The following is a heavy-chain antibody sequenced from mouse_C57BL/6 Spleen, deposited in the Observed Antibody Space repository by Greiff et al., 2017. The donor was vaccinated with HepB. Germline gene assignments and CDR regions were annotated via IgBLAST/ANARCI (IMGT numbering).Heavy chain of an antibody. V-gene: IGHV1-64*01. CDR3: ARWGYDYDEGFAY. J-gene: IGHJ3*01. D-gene: IGHD2-4*01. CDR1: GYTFTSYW. CDR2: IHPNSGST. Sequence: QVQLQHSGAELVKPGASVKLSCKASGYTFTSYWMHWVKQRPGQGLEWIGMIHPNSGSTNYNEKFKSKATLTVDKSSSTAYMQLSSLTSEDSAVYYCARWGYDYDEGFAYWGQGTLVTVSA.